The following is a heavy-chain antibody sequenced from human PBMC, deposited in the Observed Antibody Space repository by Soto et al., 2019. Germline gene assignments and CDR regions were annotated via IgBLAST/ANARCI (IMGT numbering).Heavy chain of an antibody. CDR2: IYWDDDK. J-gene: IGHJ4*02. Sequence: QITLKESGPTLVTPTQTLTLTCTFSGFSLSTLGVGVGWIRQPPGKALEWLALIYWDDDKRYIPSLKSRLTIXKDTSKNQVVRTVTNVDPEDTATYYCALQHNGEFDYWGPGTLVTVSS. V-gene: IGHV2-5*02. D-gene: IGHD2-8*01. CDR1: GFSLSTLGVG. CDR3: ALQHNGEFDY.